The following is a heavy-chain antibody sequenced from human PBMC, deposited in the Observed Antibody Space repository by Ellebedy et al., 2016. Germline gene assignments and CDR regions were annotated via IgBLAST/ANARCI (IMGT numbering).Heavy chain of an antibody. CDR2: INPRVGST. J-gene: IGHJ4*02. CDR1: GYTFTDYF. Sequence: ASVKVSXKASGYTFTDYFLHWVRQAPGQGLEWMGIINPRVGSTTYAQKFQGRVSMTRDTSTTTVYMELSSLRSEDTAVYYCARGRRWQAPYFDYWGQGTLVTVSS. CDR3: ARGRRWQAPYFDY. D-gene: IGHD4-23*01. V-gene: IGHV1-46*01.